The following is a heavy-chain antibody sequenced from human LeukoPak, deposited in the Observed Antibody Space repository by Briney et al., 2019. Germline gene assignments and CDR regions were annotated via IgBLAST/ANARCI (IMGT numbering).Heavy chain of an antibody. J-gene: IGHJ4*02. CDR3: AREWGGLTMVRGVSL. Sequence: GASVKVSCKASGYTFTSYAMNWVRQAPGQGLEWMGWINTSTGNPTYAQGFTGRFVFSLDTSVSTAYLQISSLKAEDTAVYYCAREWGGLTMVRGVSLWGQGTLVTVSS. CDR1: GYTFTSYA. CDR2: INTSTGNP. D-gene: IGHD3-10*01. V-gene: IGHV7-4-1*02.